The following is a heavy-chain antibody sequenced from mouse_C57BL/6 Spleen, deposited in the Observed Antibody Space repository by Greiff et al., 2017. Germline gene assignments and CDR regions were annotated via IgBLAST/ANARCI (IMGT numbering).Heavy chain of an antibody. CDR2: INPGSGGT. D-gene: IGHD1-1*01. Sequence: VQLQQSGAELVRPGTSVKVSCKASGYAFTNYLIEWVKQRPGQGLEWIGVINPGSGGTNYNEKFKGKATLTADKSSSTAYMQLSSLTSEDSAVXFCARDYYGSSYDYWGQGTTLTVSS. V-gene: IGHV1-54*01. J-gene: IGHJ2*01. CDR1: GYAFTNYL. CDR3: ARDYYGSSYDY.